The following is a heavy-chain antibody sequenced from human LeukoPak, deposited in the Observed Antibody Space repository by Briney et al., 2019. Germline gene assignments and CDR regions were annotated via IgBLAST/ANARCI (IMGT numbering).Heavy chain of an antibody. CDR1: GGSMNTYY. D-gene: IGHD1-26*01. J-gene: IGHJ4*02. V-gene: IGHV4-4*07. CDR3: ARETLVGTTNYFDY. Sequence: SETLSLTCSVSGGSMNTYYWTWMRQPAGKGLEWIGRVYTSGYSKTNPSLRSRVTMSVDTSKSQLSLMLTSLTAADTAVYYCARETLVGTTNYFDYWGRGILVTVSS. CDR2: VYTSGYS.